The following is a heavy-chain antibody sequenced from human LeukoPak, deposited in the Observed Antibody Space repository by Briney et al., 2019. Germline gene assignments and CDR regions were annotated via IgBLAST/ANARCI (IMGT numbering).Heavy chain of an antibody. CDR1: GFTFSSYA. CDR3: YASGTYYNDY. J-gene: IGHJ4*02. Sequence: PGRSLRLSCAASGFTFSSYAMHWVRQAPGKGLEWVSSISSGSLHMYYADSVKGRFTISRDNAKSSLYLEMNSLRAEDTAVYYCYASGTYYNDYWGQGTLVTVSS. V-gene: IGHV3-21*01. D-gene: IGHD3-10*01. CDR2: ISSGSLHM.